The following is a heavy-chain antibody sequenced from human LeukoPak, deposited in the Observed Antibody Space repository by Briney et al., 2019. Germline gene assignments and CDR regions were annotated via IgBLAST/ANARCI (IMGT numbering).Heavy chain of an antibody. CDR1: GGSVSSSNW. J-gene: IGHJ4*02. Sequence: SSETLSLTCAVSGGSVSSSNWWSWVRQPPGKGLEWIGEIYHSGSTNYNPSLKSRVTISVDKSKNQFSLKLTSVTAADTAVYYCAGDLPRGSGSYYGYWGQGTLVTVSS. CDR3: AGDLPRGSGSYYGY. V-gene: IGHV4-4*02. D-gene: IGHD3-10*01. CDR2: IYHSGST.